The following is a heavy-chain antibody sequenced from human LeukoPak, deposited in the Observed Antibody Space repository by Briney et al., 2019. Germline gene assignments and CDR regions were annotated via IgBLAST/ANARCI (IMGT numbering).Heavy chain of an antibody. D-gene: IGHD6-19*01. CDR2: ISYDGSNK. J-gene: IGHJ6*02. V-gene: IGHV3-30*18. CDR3: AKALGVQWLVLYGMDV. CDR1: GFTFSSYG. Sequence: GGSLRLSCAASGFTFSSYGMHWVRQAPGKGLEWVAIISYDGSNKYYADSVKGRFTISRDNSKNTLYLQMNSLRAEDTAVYYCAKALGVQWLVLYGMDVWGQGTTVTVSS.